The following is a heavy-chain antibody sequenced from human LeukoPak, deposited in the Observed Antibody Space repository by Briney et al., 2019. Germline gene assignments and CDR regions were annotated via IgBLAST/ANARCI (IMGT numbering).Heavy chain of an antibody. CDR2: ITGSGGST. CDR1: GFTFSDYS. Sequence: GGSLRLSCAASGFTFSDYSMNWVRQAPGKGLEWVSGITGSGGSTYYADSVKGRFTISRDNSKNTLYLQMNSLRAEDTAVYYCASYDSSGYRRDYWGQGTLVTVSS. V-gene: IGHV3-23*01. CDR3: ASYDSSGYRRDY. D-gene: IGHD3-22*01. J-gene: IGHJ4*02.